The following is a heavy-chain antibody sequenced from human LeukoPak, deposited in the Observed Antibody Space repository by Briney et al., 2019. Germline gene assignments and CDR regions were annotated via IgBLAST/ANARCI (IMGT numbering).Heavy chain of an antibody. Sequence: SQTLSLTCTVSGDSISSGGYYWTWIRQHPGKGLEWIGYICYNGSIYYNPSLKSRVTISVDTSKNQFSLKLSSVTAADTAVYYCAALLGDGSIDYWGQGTLVTVSS. CDR3: AALLGDGSIDY. J-gene: IGHJ4*02. CDR1: GDSISSGGYY. D-gene: IGHD2-21*02. V-gene: IGHV4-31*03. CDR2: ICYNGSI.